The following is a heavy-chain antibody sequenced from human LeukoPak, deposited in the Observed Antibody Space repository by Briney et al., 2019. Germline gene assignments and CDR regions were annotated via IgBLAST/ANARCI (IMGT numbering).Heavy chain of an antibody. CDR3: ASYRLGYAFWSAWDH. CDR1: GFTFSSYA. Sequence: PGGSLRLSCAASGFTFSSYAMTWVRQAPGNGLEWVSGISGSGGSTYYADSVKGRFTISRDNSKNTLYVQMNSLRAEDTAVYYCASYRLGYAFWSAWDHWGQGTMVTVSS. CDR2: ISGSGGST. J-gene: IGHJ3*01. V-gene: IGHV3-23*01. D-gene: IGHD3-3*01.